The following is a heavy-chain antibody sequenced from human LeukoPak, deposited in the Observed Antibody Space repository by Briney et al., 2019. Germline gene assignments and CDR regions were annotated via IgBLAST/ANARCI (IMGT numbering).Heavy chain of an antibody. CDR2: IYTSGST. CDR3: ARATPVYSSSWYPRGGYFDY. D-gene: IGHD6-13*01. V-gene: IGHV4-4*07. J-gene: IGHJ4*02. Sequence: PSETLSLTCTVSGGSISSYYWSWLRQPPGKGLEWIGRIYTSGSTNYNPSLKSRVTMSVDTSKNQFSLKLSSVTAADTAVYYCARATPVYSSSWYPRGGYFDYWGQGTLVTVSS. CDR1: GGSISSYY.